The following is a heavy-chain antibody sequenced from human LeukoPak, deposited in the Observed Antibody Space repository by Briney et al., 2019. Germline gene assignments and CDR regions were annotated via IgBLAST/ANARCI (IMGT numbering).Heavy chain of an antibody. D-gene: IGHD2-2*01. Sequence: ASVKVSCKASGYTFTSYDINWVRQATGQGLEWMGWMNPNSGNTGYAQKFQGRVTMTRNTSISTAYTELSSLRSEDTAVYYYARGLLYCSSTSCYAYWGQGTLVTVSS. CDR3: ARGLLYCSSTSCYAY. CDR2: MNPNSGNT. CDR1: GYTFTSYD. J-gene: IGHJ4*02. V-gene: IGHV1-8*01.